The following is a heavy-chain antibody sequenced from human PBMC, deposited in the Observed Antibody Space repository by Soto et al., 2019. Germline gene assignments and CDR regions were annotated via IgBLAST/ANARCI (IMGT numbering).Heavy chain of an antibody. J-gene: IGHJ4*02. D-gene: IGHD7-27*01. V-gene: IGHV1-2*04. Sequence: QVQLVQSGVEVKKPGASVKVSCKASGYTFTDYYMHWVRQAPGQGLEWMGWINPNSGGTNYAQKFKGWVTRTRDTSINTAYMGRGRLRSDDTAVYYCARDRAGAGENYFDYWGQGTLVTVSS. CDR1: GYTFTDYY. CDR2: INPNSGGT. CDR3: ARDRAGAGENYFDY.